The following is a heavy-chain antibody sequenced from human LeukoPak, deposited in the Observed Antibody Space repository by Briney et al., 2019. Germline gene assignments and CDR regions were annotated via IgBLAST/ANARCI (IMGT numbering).Heavy chain of an antibody. J-gene: IGHJ3*02. V-gene: IGHV3-33*01. Sequence: GGSLRLSCAASGFTFSSYGMHWVRQAPGKGLEWVAVIWYDGSNKYYADSVKGRFTISRDNSKNTLYLQMNSLRAEDTAVYYCARDADEYCSSTTCRGGSFDIWGQGTMVTVYS. CDR1: GFTFSSYG. D-gene: IGHD2-2*01. CDR2: IWYDGSNK. CDR3: ARDADEYCSSTTCRGGSFDI.